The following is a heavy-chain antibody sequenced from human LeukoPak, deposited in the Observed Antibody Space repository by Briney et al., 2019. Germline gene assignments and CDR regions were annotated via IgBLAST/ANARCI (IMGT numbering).Heavy chain of an antibody. CDR3: ARPSCPALYRSSWLSGGCWFDP. Sequence: GESLKISCKGSGYSFTSYWMGWVRQMPGKGLEWMGVIFPGDSDTRYSPSFQGQVTISADKSISTAYLQWSSLNASDTAMYYCARPSCPALYRSSWLSGGCWFDPWGQGTLVPVSS. J-gene: IGHJ5*02. D-gene: IGHD6-13*01. V-gene: IGHV5-51*01. CDR1: GYSFTSYW. CDR2: IFPGDSDT.